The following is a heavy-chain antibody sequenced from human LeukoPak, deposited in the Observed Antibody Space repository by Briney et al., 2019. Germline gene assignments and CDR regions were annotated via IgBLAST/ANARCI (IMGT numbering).Heavy chain of an antibody. CDR2: IDGDGSGT. Sequence: GGSLRLSCAASGFRFSGHWMHWVRQAPGKGLVWVSRIDGDGSGTAYADSVKGRFTISRDNAKNTLFLQMNRLRAEDTAVYYCARDSDYGSRAFYMGFDYWGQGTLDTVSS. D-gene: IGHD3-10*01. CDR3: ARDSDYGSRAFYMGFDY. V-gene: IGHV3-74*03. J-gene: IGHJ4*02. CDR1: GFRFSGHW.